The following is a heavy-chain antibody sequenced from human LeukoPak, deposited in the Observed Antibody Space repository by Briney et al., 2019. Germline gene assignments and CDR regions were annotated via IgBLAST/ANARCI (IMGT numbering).Heavy chain of an antibody. CDR1: GGSIISGDNY. CDR2: IYYSGST. J-gene: IGHJ4*02. CDR3: ARAFDYYFDY. V-gene: IGHV4-30-4*01. Sequence: SQTLSLTCTVSGGSIISGDNYWSWIRQPPGKDLEWIGYIYYSGSTYYNPSLKSRVTISVDTSNRHFSLKLTSVTAADTAVYYCARAFDYYFDYWSQGTLVTVSS. D-gene: IGHD2-21*01.